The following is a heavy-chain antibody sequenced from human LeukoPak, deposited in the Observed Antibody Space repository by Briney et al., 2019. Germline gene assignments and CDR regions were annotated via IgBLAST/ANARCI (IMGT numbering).Heavy chain of an antibody. D-gene: IGHD6-13*01. CDR1: AFIFSGHW. J-gene: IGHJ5*02. CDR2: INHSGST. V-gene: IGHV4-4*02. CDR3: ARVGTPNWFDP. Sequence: PGGSLRLSCEGSAFIFSGHWMNWVRQPPGKGLEWIGEINHSGSTNYNPSLKSRVTISVDTSKNQFSLKLSSVTAADTAVYYCARVGTPNWFDPWGQGTLVTVSS.